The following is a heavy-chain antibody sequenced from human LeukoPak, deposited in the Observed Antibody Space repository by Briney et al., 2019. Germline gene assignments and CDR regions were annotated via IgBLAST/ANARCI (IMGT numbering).Heavy chain of an antibody. Sequence: SETLSLTCTVSDGSISSSSYYWGWIRQPPGKGLEWIGYIYYSGSTNYNPSLKGRVTISVDTSKNQFSLKLSSVTAADTAVYYCARCARGWYDEYYFDYWGQGTLVTVSS. CDR1: DGSISSSSYY. D-gene: IGHD6-19*01. CDR3: ARCARGWYDEYYFDY. CDR2: IYYSGST. V-gene: IGHV4-61*05. J-gene: IGHJ4*02.